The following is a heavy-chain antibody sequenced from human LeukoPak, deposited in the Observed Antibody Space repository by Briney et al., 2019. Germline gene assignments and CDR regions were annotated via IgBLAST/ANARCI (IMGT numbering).Heavy chain of an antibody. J-gene: IGHJ4*02. CDR1: GDSVSSNSAA. CDR3: ARAHGGGAVAVSDFDY. CDR2: TYYRSKWYN. Sequence: SQTLSLTCAISGDSVSSNSAAWNWIRQSPSRGLEWLGRTYYRSKWYNDYAVSVKSRITINPDTSMNQFSLQLNSVTPEDTAVYYCARAHGGGAVAVSDFDYWGQGTLVTVSS. V-gene: IGHV6-1*01. D-gene: IGHD6-19*01.